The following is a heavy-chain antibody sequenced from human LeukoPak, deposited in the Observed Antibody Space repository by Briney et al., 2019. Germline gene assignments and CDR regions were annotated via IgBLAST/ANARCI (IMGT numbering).Heavy chain of an antibody. CDR2: IKQDGSEK. CDR3: ARDVRDCSGDTCYSWFDP. J-gene: IGHJ5*02. D-gene: IGHD2-15*01. Sequence: PGGSLRLSCAASGFTFSSYWMSWVRQAPGKGLEWVANIKQDGSEKYYVDSVKGRFTISRDNAKNSLYLQTNSLRAEDTAVYYCARDVRDCSGDTCYSWFDPWGQGALVTVSS. V-gene: IGHV3-7*01. CDR1: GFTFSSYW.